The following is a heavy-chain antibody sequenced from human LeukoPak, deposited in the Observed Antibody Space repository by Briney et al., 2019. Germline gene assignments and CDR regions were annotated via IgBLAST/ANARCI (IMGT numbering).Heavy chain of an antibody. CDR3: ARSLLRWGYYYYMDV. CDR1: GYSISSGYN. D-gene: IGHD4-23*01. J-gene: IGHJ6*03. V-gene: IGHV4-38-2*02. Sequence: SETLSLTCTVSGYSISSGYNWGWIRQPPGKGLEWIGSIYYSGSTYYNPSLKSRVTISVDTSKNQFSLKLSSVTAADTAVYYCARSLLRWGYYYYMDVWGKGTTVTISS. CDR2: IYYSGST.